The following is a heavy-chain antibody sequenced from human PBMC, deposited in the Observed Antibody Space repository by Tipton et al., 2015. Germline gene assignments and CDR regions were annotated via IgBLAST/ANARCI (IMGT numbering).Heavy chain of an antibody. V-gene: IGHV3-33*01. J-gene: IGHJ4*02. Sequence: SLRLSCAASGFTLGNYGMHWVRQAPGKGLEWEAVVWHDGFTKYHADSLKGGFAIARDTSKNTVYLQMSSLRADDTALYYCARDGYGYNDFDYWGQGTLVTASS. CDR2: VWHDGFTK. CDR3: ARDGYGYNDFDY. D-gene: IGHD5-18*01. CDR1: GFTLGNYG.